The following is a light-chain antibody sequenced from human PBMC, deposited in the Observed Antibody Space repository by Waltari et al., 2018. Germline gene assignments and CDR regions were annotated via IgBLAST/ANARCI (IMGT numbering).Light chain of an antibody. CDR2: AAS. V-gene: IGKV1-8*01. CDR1: QGFTSY. Sequence: AIRMTQSPSSLSASTGDRVTITCRAGQGFTSYLAWYQQKPGKAPNLRIYAASPLQSGVASRFSGSGSGTDFTLTISCLQSEDFATYYCQQYYSYPLTFGGGTKVEIK. J-gene: IGKJ4*01. CDR3: QQYYSYPLT.